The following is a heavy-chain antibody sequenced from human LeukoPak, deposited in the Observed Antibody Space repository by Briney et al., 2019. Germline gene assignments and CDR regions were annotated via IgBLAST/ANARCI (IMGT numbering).Heavy chain of an antibody. V-gene: IGHV3-30*02. CDR1: GFTFSSYG. J-gene: IGHJ3*02. CDR2: IRYDGNNK. Sequence: GGSLRLSCAASGFTFSSYGMHWVRQAPGKGLEWVTFIRYDGNNKYFADSVKGRFTISRDNSKNTLYLQMNSLRAEDTSVYYCAKNNLVGATVEAFDIWGQGTMVTVSS. CDR3: AKNNLVGATVEAFDI. D-gene: IGHD1-26*01.